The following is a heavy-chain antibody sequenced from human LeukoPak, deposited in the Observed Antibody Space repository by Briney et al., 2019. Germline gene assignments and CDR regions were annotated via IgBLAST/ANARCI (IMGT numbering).Heavy chain of an antibody. CDR3: AKDQGGAAPFDY. CDR2: ISDTGNT. Sequence: GGSLRLSCAASGFTLSSYAMSWVRQAPGKGLEWVSAISDTGNTYHADSVKGRFTISRDSSKNTLFLQMNRLRPEDAAVYYCAKDQGGAAPFDYWGQGTLVTVSS. CDR1: GFTLSSYA. D-gene: IGHD1-26*01. V-gene: IGHV3-23*01. J-gene: IGHJ4*02.